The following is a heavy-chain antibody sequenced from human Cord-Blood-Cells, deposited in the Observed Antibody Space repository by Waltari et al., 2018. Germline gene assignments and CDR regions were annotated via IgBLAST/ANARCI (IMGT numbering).Heavy chain of an antibody. Sequence: QVQLQESGPGLVKPSETLSLTCTVSGGSISSYYWSWIRQPAGKGLEWIGRIYTSGSTTYNPALKSRVTMSVDTSKNQFSRKLSSGTAADTAVYYCARDGDDSSGYYFDYWGQGTLVTVSS. CDR2: IYTSGST. CDR1: GGSISSYY. V-gene: IGHV4-4*07. D-gene: IGHD3-22*01. J-gene: IGHJ4*02. CDR3: ARDGDDSSGYYFDY.